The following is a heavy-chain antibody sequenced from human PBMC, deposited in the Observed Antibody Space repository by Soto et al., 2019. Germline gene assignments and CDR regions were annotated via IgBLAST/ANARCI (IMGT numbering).Heavy chain of an antibody. CDR2: IYHSGST. CDR1: GGSISSSNW. J-gene: IGHJ5*02. CDR3: ARVIAAAVNWFDP. V-gene: IGHV4-4*02. Sequence: SETLSLTCAVSGGSISSSNWWSWVRQPPGKGLEWIGEIYHSGSTNYNPSLKSRVTISVDKSKNQFSLKLSSVTAADTAVYYCARVIAAAVNWFDPWGQGTLVTVSS. D-gene: IGHD6-13*01.